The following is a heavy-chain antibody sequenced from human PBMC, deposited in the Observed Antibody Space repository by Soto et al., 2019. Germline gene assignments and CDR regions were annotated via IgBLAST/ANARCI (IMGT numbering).Heavy chain of an antibody. D-gene: IGHD6-6*01. CDR2: IYHSGST. Sequence: SETLSLTCAVSGGSISSGGYSWSWIRQPPGKGLEWIGYIYHSGSTYYNPSLKGRVTISVDRSKNQFSLKLSSVTAADTAVYYCARAARPIGHYYYGMDVWGQGTTVTVSS. V-gene: IGHV4-30-2*01. CDR1: GGSISSGGYS. J-gene: IGHJ6*02. CDR3: ARAARPIGHYYYGMDV.